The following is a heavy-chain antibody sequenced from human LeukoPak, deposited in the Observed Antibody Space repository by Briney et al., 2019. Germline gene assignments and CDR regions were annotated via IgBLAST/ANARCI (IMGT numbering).Heavy chain of an antibody. CDR3: ARGVPPYDSSGYLFRRNPYYFDY. D-gene: IGHD3-22*01. CDR1: GGSISSSSYY. CDR2: IYYSGST. J-gene: IGHJ4*02. V-gene: IGHV4-39*07. Sequence: PSETLSLTCTVSGGSISSSSYYWGWIRQPPGKGLEWIGSIYYSGSTYYNPSLKSRVTISVDTSKNQFSLKLSSVTAADTAVYYCARGVPPYDSSGYLFRRNPYYFDYWGQGTLVTVSS.